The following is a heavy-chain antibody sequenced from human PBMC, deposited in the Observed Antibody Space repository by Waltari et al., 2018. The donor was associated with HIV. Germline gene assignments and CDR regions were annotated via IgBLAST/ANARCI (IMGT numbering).Heavy chain of an antibody. CDR2: IYWDADK. V-gene: IGHV2-5*02. CDR3: AHRRSIVVGNFDY. Sequence: QITLKESGPTLVKPTQTRTLTCTFSGFSLTTSGVGVGWIRQPPRQALEWLAVIYWDADKRYSPSVKSRITITKHTSKNCVVLTVTNMDPVDTATYYCAHRRSIVVGNFDYWGQGTLVTVSS. D-gene: IGHD3-22*01. J-gene: IGHJ4*02. CDR1: GFSLTTSGVG.